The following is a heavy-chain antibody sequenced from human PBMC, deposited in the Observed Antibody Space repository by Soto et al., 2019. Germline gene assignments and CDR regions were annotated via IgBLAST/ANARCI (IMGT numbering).Heavy chain of an antibody. D-gene: IGHD6-13*01. CDR3: AREVVAAAGTGGNYYYYYGMDV. CDR2: IIPIFRTP. J-gene: IGHJ6*02. V-gene: IGHV1-69*05. Sequence: SVKVSCKASGGTFNTFAISWVRQAPGQGFEWLGGIIPIFRTPDYAQKFQGWVTMTRDTSISTAYMELSRLRSDDTAVYYCAREVVAAAGTGGNYYYYYGMDVWGQGTTVTV. CDR1: GGTFNTFA.